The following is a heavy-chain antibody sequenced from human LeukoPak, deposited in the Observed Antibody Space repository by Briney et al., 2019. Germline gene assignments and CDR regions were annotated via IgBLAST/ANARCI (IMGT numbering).Heavy chain of an antibody. CDR1: GYTFTSYD. CDR2: MNPNSGNT. Sequence: ASVKVSCKASGYTFTSYDINWVRQATGQGLEWMGWMNPNSGNTGYAQKFQGRVTMTRNTSISTAYMELSSLRSGDTAVYYCASGPSGYSYGYPREDYWGQGTLVTVSS. V-gene: IGHV1-8*01. CDR3: ASGPSGYSYGYPREDY. D-gene: IGHD5-18*01. J-gene: IGHJ4*02.